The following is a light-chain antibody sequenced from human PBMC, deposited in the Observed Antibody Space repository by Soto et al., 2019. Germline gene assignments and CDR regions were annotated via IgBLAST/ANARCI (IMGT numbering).Light chain of an antibody. CDR1: QSVNSF. Sequence: EIVLTQSPATLSLSPGERATLSCRASQSVNSFLAWYQQKPGQAPRLLIYDASNRATGIPARFSGGGSGTDFTLTISSLEPEDFAVYYCQQCDNWPTFGQGTKLEIK. CDR3: QQCDNWPT. CDR2: DAS. V-gene: IGKV3-11*01. J-gene: IGKJ2*01.